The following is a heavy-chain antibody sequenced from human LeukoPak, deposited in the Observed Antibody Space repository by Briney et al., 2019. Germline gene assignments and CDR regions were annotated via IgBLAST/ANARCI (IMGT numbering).Heavy chain of an antibody. D-gene: IGHD3-16*01. CDR3: AREQKVITFGGVIGP. Sequence: PGGSLRLSCAASGFTFSSYWMHWVRQAPGKGLVWVSRINSDGSSTSYADSVKGRFTISRDNAKNTLYLQMNSLRAEDTAVYYCAREQKVITFGGVIGPWGQGTRVTVSS. CDR2: INSDGSST. CDR1: GFTFSSYW. J-gene: IGHJ5*02. V-gene: IGHV3-74*01.